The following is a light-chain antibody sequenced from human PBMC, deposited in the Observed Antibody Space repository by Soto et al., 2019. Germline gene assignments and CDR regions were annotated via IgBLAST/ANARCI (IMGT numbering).Light chain of an antibody. CDR2: EVS. J-gene: IGLJ1*01. CDR1: SSDVGGYNY. Sequence: QSVLTQPASVSGSPGQSITISCTGTSSDVGGYNYVSWYQQHPGKAPKLMIYEVSNRPSGVSNRFSGSKSGNTASLTISGLKAEDEADYSCSSYTSRSTYVLGTGTKVT. V-gene: IGLV2-14*01. CDR3: SSYTSRSTYV.